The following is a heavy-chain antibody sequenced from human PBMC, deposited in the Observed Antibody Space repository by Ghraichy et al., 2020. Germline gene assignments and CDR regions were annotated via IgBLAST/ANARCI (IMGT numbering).Heavy chain of an antibody. D-gene: IGHD5-12*01. CDR3: ARRQGYSGSMDY. CDR1: GASITSFY. CDR2: GHHSGSA. V-gene: IGHV4-59*01. Sequence: SETLSLTCTVSGASITSFYWSWIRQSPGKGLQWIGYGHHSGSAYYSRSLKSRVTISVDTAKRQFSLSLTSLTAADTGVYYCARRQGYSGSMDYWGQGTLVSVSS. J-gene: IGHJ4*02.